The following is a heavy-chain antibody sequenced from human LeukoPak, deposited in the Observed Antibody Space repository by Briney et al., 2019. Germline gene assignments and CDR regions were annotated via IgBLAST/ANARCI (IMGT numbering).Heavy chain of an antibody. CDR2: IGINSGNT. CDR3: ERDHRYAFDN. Sequence: AGGSLRLSCAASGFNFIDYSMTWVRQAPGKGLEWISYIGINSGNTKYADSVKGRFTISRDKARNSLYLQMNSLRVEDTAVYYCERDHRYAFDNWGHGTLVTVSS. V-gene: IGHV3-48*01. D-gene: IGHD5-12*01. CDR1: GFNFIDYS. J-gene: IGHJ4*01.